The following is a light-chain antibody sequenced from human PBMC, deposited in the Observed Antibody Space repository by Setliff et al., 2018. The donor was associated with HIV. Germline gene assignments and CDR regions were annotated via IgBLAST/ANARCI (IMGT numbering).Light chain of an antibody. CDR1: SSDVGSYNL. J-gene: IGLJ3*02. CDR2: EVT. CDR3: FSYAGSSIFV. Sequence: QSALTQSASVSGSPGQSITISCTGTSSDVGSYNLVSWYQQHPGDGPKLMIYEVTKRPSGVSDRFSGSKSGNTASLTISGLQAEDEADYYCFSYAGSSIFVFGGGT. V-gene: IGLV2-23*02.